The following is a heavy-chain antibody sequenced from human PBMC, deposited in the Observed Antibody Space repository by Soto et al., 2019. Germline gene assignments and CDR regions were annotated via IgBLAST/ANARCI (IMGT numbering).Heavy chain of an antibody. D-gene: IGHD1-7*01. V-gene: IGHV4-59*12. J-gene: IGHJ4*02. CDR1: GVSIIGFY. CDR3: ARDRIIGTSYSDY. CDR2: IFYAGTT. Sequence: PSETLSLTCTVSGVSIIGFYWSWMRQPPGKGLEWIGYIFYAGTTLYTPSLKSRVTISVDTSKNQFSLKLTSVTAADTAVYYCARDRIIGTSYSDYWGQGVLVTVSS.